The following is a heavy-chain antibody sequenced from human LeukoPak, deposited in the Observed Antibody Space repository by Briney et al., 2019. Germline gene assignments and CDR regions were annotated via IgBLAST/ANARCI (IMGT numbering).Heavy chain of an antibody. V-gene: IGHV3-23*01. D-gene: IGHD6-19*01. CDR2: IGGSGGST. CDR1: GFTFSSYA. CDR3: AKDSYPGIAVAGVMYYFDY. Sequence: GGSLRLSCAASGFTFSSYAMSWVRQAPGKGLEWVSAIGGSGGSTYYADSVKGRFTISRDNSKNTLYLQMNSLRAEDTAVYYCAKDSYPGIAVAGVMYYFDYWGQGTLVTVSA. J-gene: IGHJ4*02.